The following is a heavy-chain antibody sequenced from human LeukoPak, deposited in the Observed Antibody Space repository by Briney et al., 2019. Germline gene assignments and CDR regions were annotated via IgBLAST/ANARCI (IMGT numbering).Heavy chain of an antibody. J-gene: IGHJ6*02. V-gene: IGHV4-39*01. CDR2: IYYSGGT. Sequence: PSETLSLTCSVSGGSFSSGSYYSVWIRQPPGKKLEWIGSIYYSGGTYYNPSLKSRVTISVDTSKNQFSLKLNSVTAADTAVYCYAHRSYYDTSGVYGMDVWGQGTTVTVSS. CDR3: AHRSYYDTSGVYGMDV. CDR1: GGSFSSGSYY. D-gene: IGHD3-22*01.